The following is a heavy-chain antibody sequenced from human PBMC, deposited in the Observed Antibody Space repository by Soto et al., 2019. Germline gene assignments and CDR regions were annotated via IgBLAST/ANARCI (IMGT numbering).Heavy chain of an antibody. CDR3: AVASSSWYKRCFDY. CDR1: GYTFTSYD. V-gene: IGHV1-8*01. D-gene: IGHD6-13*01. CDR2: MNPNSGNT. Sequence: QVQLVQSGAEVKKPGASVKVSCKASGYTFTSYDINWVRQATGQGLEWMGWMNPNSGNTGYAQKFQGRVTMTRNTSISTAYMELSSMRSEDTAVYYCAVASSSWYKRCFDYWGQGTLVTVSS. J-gene: IGHJ4*02.